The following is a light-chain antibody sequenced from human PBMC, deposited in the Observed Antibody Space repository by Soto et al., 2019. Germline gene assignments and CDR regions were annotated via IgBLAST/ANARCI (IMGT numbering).Light chain of an antibody. V-gene: IGKV3-20*01. CDR1: QTVRNNY. CDR3: QQYGSSPRT. Sequence: EFVLTQSPGTLSLSPGERATLSCRASQTVRNNYLAWYQQKPGQAPRLLIHDASSRATGISDRFTGSGSGTDFTLTITTLEPEDFAVYYCQQYGSSPRTFGLGTKVDIK. J-gene: IGKJ1*01. CDR2: DAS.